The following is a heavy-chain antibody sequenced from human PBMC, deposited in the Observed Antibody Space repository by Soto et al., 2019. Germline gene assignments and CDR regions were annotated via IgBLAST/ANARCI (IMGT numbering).Heavy chain of an antibody. J-gene: IGHJ6*02. CDR3: ANDIVTTGYYYYGMDV. CDR1: GFTFSSYA. Sequence: PGGSLRLSCAASGFTFSSYAMSWVRQAPGKGLEWVSAISGSGGSTYYADPVKGRFTISRDNSKNTLYLQMNSLRAEDTAVYYCANDIVTTGYYYYGMDVWGQGTTVTVSS. V-gene: IGHV3-23*01. CDR2: ISGSGGST. D-gene: IGHD5-12*01.